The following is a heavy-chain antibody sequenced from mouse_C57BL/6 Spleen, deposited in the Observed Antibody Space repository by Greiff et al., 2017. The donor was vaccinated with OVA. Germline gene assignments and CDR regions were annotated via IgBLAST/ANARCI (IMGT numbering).Heavy chain of an antibody. V-gene: IGHV14-4*01. CDR2: IDPENGDT. CDR1: GFNIKDDY. CDR3: TRGPYYGGAY. Sequence: VQLKQSGAELVRPGASVKLSCTASGFNIKDDYMHWVKQRPEQGLEWIGWIDPENGDTEYASKFQGKATITADTSSNTAYLQLSSLTSGDTAVYYCTRGPYYGGAYGGQGTLVTVSA. J-gene: IGHJ3*01. D-gene: IGHD1-1*02.